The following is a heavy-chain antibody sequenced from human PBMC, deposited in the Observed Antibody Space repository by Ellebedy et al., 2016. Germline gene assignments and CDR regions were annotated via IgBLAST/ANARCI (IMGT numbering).Heavy chain of an antibody. J-gene: IGHJ3*02. Sequence: GGSLRLXXAAAGFNFGNYAMSWARQAPGKGLEWVSLITSSGDSTEYPDPVKGRFTISRDNSKSTLYLQMNSLRAEDTAIYYCAKDINYSSGWFGRTFDMWGQGTVVTVSS. V-gene: IGHV3-23*01. CDR3: AKDINYSSGWFGRTFDM. CDR1: GFNFGNYA. CDR2: ITSSGDST. D-gene: IGHD6-19*01.